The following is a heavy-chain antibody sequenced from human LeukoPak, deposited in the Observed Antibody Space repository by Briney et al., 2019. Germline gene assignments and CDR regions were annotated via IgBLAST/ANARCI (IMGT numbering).Heavy chain of an antibody. CDR3: ARLNGGSYYDY. D-gene: IGHD1-26*01. V-gene: IGHV7-4-1*02. CDR1: GYSLTTYG. J-gene: IGHJ4*02. Sequence: GASVKVSCKASGYSLTTYGMSWVRQAPGRGLEWMGWINTNTGNPTYAQGFTGRFVFSLDTSVSTAYLQISSLKAEDTAVYYCARLNGGSYYDYWGQGTLVTVSS. CDR2: INTNTGNP.